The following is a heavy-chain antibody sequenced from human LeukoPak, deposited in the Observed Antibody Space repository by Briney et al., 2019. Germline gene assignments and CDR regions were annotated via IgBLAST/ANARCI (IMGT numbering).Heavy chain of an antibody. V-gene: IGHV3-30-3*01. D-gene: IGHD6-19*01. CDR3: ATNIGVAAVNY. CDR2: ISFDGSNK. CDR1: GFTFSSYT. J-gene: IGHJ4*02. Sequence: PGGSLRLSCAASGFTFSSYTMYWVRQAPGKGLEWVALISFDGSNKYYADPAKGRFTISRDNSKNTLYLQMNTLRAEDTAVYYCATNIGVAAVNYWGQGTLVTVSS.